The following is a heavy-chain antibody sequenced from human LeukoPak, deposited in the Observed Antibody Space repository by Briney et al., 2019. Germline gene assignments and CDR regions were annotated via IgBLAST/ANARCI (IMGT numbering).Heavy chain of an antibody. CDR2: IKSKTDGGTT. V-gene: IGHV3-15*01. CDR3: TTEVVGAAVFDY. J-gene: IGHJ4*02. CDR1: GFTFSNAW. D-gene: IGHD1-26*01. Sequence: GGSLRLSCAASGFTFSNAWMSGVRQAPGKGLEWVGRIKSKTDGGTTDYAAPVKGRFTISRDDSKHTLYLQMNSVKTEDTAVYYCTTEVVGAAVFDYWGQGTLVTVSS.